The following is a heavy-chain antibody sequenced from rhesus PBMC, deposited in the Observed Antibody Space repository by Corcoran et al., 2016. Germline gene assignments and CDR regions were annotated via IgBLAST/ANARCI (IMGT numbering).Heavy chain of an antibody. Sequence: EVQLVESGGGVVQPGGSLRLSCAASGFTFDDYAIHWVRQAPGKGPVWVFGISWSVRSTYYADSVKGLFPISRDNAKTSLYLLMGSLRAEDTALYYCARATTVYGLDSWGQGVVVTVSS. CDR1: GFTFDDYA. D-gene: IGHD1-14*01. V-gene: IGHV3-201*01. CDR2: ISWSVRST. J-gene: IGHJ6*01. CDR3: ARATTVYGLDS.